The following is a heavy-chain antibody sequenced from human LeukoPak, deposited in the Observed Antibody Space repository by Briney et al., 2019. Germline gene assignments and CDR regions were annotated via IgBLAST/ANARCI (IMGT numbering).Heavy chain of an antibody. J-gene: IGHJ3*02. CDR3: ARVMTPWGIVGATRGAFDI. V-gene: IGHV1-2*02. D-gene: IGHD1-26*01. CDR1: GYTFTGYY. CDR2: INPNSGGT. Sequence: ASVKVSCKASGYTFTGYYMHWVRQAPGQGLEWMGWINPNSGGTNYAQKFQGRVTMTRDTSISTAYMELSRLRSDDTAVYYCARVMTPWGIVGATRGAFDIWGQGTMVTVS.